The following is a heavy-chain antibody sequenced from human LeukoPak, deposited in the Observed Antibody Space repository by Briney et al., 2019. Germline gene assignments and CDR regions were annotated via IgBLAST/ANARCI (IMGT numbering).Heavy chain of an antibody. V-gene: IGHV3-21*04. Sequence: GGSLRLSCVVSGFTFSTFYMSWVRQAPGKGLEWVSSISSSGSYIYYADSVKGRFTLSRDNAKNSLYLQMNSLRAEDTAVYYCAKKIAVAKGDAFDIWGQGTMVTVSS. J-gene: IGHJ3*02. CDR3: AKKIAVAKGDAFDI. CDR2: ISSSGSYI. CDR1: GFTFSTFY. D-gene: IGHD6-19*01.